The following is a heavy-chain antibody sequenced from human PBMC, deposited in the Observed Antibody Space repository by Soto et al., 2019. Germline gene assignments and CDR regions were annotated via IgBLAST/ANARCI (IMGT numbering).Heavy chain of an antibody. CDR3: ARHDYGVHLH. V-gene: IGHV4-39*01. CDR2: IYYSGST. Sequence: SETLSLTCTVSGGSISSSSCCWVWIRQPPGKGLEWIGSIYYSGSTNYNPSLKSRVTISVDTSKNQFSLKLNSVTAADTAVYYCARHDYGVHLHWGQGTLVTVSS. J-gene: IGHJ1*01. D-gene: IGHD4-17*01. CDR1: GGSISSSSCC.